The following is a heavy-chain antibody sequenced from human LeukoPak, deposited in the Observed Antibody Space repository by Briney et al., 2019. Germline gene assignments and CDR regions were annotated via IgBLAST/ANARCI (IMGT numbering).Heavy chain of an antibody. J-gene: IGHJ4*02. CDR2: INHSGST. D-gene: IGHD6-13*01. V-gene: IGHV4-34*01. CDR3: ARLLIAAAGPFDY. Sequence: PSETLSLTCAVYGGSFSGYYWSWIRQPPGKGLEWIGEINHSGSTNYNPSLKSRVTISVDTSKNQFSLKLSSVTAADTAVYYCARLLIAAAGPFDYWGRGTLVTVSS. CDR1: GGSFSGYY.